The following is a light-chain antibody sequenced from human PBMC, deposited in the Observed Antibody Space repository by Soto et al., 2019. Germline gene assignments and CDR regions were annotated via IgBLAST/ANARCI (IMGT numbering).Light chain of an antibody. Sequence: IPMTKSPSTLSSSVGDRVSIACRASQNIVRSLAWYQQKPGETPNVLVYDASSLKSGVPSRFSGSGSGTEFTLTITNLQRDDSATYYCQQYGTYWTFGQGTKVDIK. V-gene: IGKV1-5*01. CDR3: QQYGTYWT. J-gene: IGKJ1*01. CDR2: DAS. CDR1: QNIVRS.